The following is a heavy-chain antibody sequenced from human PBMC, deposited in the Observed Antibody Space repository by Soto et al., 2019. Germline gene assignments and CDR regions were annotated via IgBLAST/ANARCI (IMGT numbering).Heavy chain of an antibody. V-gene: IGHV2-5*02. CDR1: GFSLSTTGVG. D-gene: IGHD3-10*01. Sequence: QITLKESGPTLVRPTQTLTLTCTFSGFSLSTTGVGVGWIRQPPGKALEWLALIYWDDDKPYSPSLKSMLTLIRDTCKIGVFLTTTKRDPVDSARYYCAQRLRHYGLGRGRGTGFDPWGQGTLVSGSS. J-gene: IGHJ5*02. CDR2: IYWDDDK. CDR3: AQRLRHYGLGRGRGTGFDP.